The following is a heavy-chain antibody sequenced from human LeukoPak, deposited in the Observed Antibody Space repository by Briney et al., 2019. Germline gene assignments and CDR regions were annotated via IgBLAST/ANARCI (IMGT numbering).Heavy chain of an antibody. D-gene: IGHD3-10*01. CDR1: GGSFSGYY. CDR2: INHSGST. V-gene: IGHV4-34*01. CDR3: ARGKGRYFDY. Sequence: SETLSLTCAVYGGSFSGYYWSWIRQPPGKGLEWIGEINHSGSTNYNPSLKSRVTISVDTSKNQFSLKLSSVTAADTAVYYCARGKGRYFDYWGQGTLATVSS. J-gene: IGHJ4*02.